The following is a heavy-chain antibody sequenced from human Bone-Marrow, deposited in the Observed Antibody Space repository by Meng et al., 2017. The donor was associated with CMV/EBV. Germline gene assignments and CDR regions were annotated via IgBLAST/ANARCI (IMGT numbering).Heavy chain of an antibody. D-gene: IGHD2-15*01. V-gene: IGHV3-23*01. J-gene: IGHJ6*02. Sequence: GESLKISCAASGFTFSSYAMSWVRQAPGKGLEWVSAISGSGGSTYYADSVKGRFTISRDNSKNTLYLQMNSLRAHDTAVYYCAKGKDTSYYYYGMDVWGQGTTVTVYS. CDR3: AKGKDTSYYYYGMDV. CDR1: GFTFSSYA. CDR2: ISGSGGST.